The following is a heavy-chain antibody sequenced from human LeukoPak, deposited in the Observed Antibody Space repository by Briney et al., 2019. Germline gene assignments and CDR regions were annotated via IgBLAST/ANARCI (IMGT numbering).Heavy chain of an antibody. CDR2: IIPIFGTA. CDR1: GGTFSSYA. V-gene: IGHV1-69*01. D-gene: IGHD2-2*01. CDR3: ARGYCSSTSCYPADI. J-gene: IGHJ3*02. Sequence: ASVKVSCKASGGTFSSYATSWVRQAPGQGLEWMGGIIPIFGTANYAQKFQGRVTITADESTSTAYMELSSLRSEDTAVYYCARGYCSSTSCYPADIWGHGTMVTVSS.